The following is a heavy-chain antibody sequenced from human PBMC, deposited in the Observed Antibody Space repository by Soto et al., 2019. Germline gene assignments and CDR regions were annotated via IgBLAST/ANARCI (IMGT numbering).Heavy chain of an antibody. D-gene: IGHD3-10*01. Sequence: QVQLQESGPGLVKPSETLSLSCTVSGGSISSYYWSWFRQSPGKRMEWIGYVHHSWGSSYNPSLQSRVAITIGTSKRQFALKVTAVAATDSAVYYGARQGFGPLHGLVDVWGQGTTVTVSS. CDR2: VHHSWGS. CDR1: GGSISSYY. CDR3: ARQGFGPLHGLVDV. J-gene: IGHJ6*02. V-gene: IGHV4-59*08.